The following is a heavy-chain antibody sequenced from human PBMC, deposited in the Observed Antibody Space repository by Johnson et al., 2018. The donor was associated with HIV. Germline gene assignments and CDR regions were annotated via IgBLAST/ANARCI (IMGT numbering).Heavy chain of an antibody. Sequence: QVRLVETGGGLIQPGGSLRLSCAASGFTVSSNYMSWVRQAPGKGLEWVSAISGSGSTIYYADSVKGRFTISRDNAKNSLYLQMNSLRAEDTAVYYCARGGLGYQNLHDAFDVWGQGTMVTVSS. V-gene: IGHV3-11*04. J-gene: IGHJ3*01. CDR2: ISGSGSTI. CDR1: GFTVSSNY. D-gene: IGHD1-14*01. CDR3: ARGGLGYQNLHDAFDV.